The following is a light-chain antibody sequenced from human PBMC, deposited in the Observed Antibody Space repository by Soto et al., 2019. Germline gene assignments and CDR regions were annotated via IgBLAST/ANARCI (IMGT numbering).Light chain of an antibody. J-gene: IGLJ2*01. V-gene: IGLV6-57*04. Sequence: FMLTQPHSVSESPGKTVTISCTRSSGSIASSYVQWYQQRPGSAPTTVIYEDNQRPSGVSDRFSGSIDSSSNSASLTISGLKTEDEADYYCQSYDSSNHVVFGGGTKLTVL. CDR2: EDN. CDR1: SGSIASSY. CDR3: QSYDSSNHVV.